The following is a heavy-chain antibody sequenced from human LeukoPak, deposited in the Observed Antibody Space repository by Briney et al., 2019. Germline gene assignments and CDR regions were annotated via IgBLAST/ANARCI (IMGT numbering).Heavy chain of an antibody. D-gene: IGHD4-17*01. J-gene: IGHJ4*02. CDR1: GFTFSTYG. CDR3: ARDLTGNYGDCVSYYFDY. CDR2: IWYDGSTK. V-gene: IGHV3-33*01. Sequence: GRSLRLSCAASGFTFSTYGMHCVRQAPGKGLEWVAVIWYDGSTKYYADSVKGRFTISRDNSKNTLYLQMNSLRAEDTAVYYCARDLTGNYGDCVSYYFDYWGQGTLVTVSS.